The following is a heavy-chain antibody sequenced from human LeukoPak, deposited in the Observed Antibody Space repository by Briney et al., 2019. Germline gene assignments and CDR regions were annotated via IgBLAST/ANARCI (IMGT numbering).Heavy chain of an antibody. Sequence: SETLSLTCTVSGASVSSASYWTWIRQPPGKGVEWIAHIYNGVNTNYNPSLKSRVTISVDTSKNQFSLRLNSVTAADAAVYYCARSRAFNSGAFDPWGQGSLVTVSS. D-gene: IGHD1-26*01. J-gene: IGHJ5*02. CDR3: ARSRAFNSGAFDP. CDR2: IYNGVNT. CDR1: GASVSSASY. V-gene: IGHV4-61*01.